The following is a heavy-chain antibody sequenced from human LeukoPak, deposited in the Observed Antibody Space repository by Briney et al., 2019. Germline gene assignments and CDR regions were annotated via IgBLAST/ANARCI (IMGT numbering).Heavy chain of an antibody. Sequence: SVKVSCKASGGTFSSYAISWVRQAPGQGLEWMGGIIPIFGTANYAQKFQGRVTITADESTSTAYMELSSLRSEDTAVYYCAREEQQLVPKYYYYNYGMDVWGQGITVTVSS. CDR1: GGTFSSYA. CDR3: AREEQQLVPKYYYYNYGMDV. CDR2: IIPIFGTA. D-gene: IGHD6-13*01. J-gene: IGHJ6*02. V-gene: IGHV1-69*13.